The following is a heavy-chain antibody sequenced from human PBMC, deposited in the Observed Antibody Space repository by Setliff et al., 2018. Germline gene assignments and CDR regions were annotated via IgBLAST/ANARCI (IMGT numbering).Heavy chain of an antibody. V-gene: IGHV1-18*01. Sequence: ASVEVSCKASGFTFKTYSFSWIRQAPGPGREWVGWVNGYNGNTIYAQHFQGRVTMTTDASTNTAYMELRRLGSDDTAVYYCATFRGYTYGYDYWGQGTLVTVSS. J-gene: IGHJ4*02. CDR3: ATFRGYTYGYDY. CDR2: VNGYNGNT. D-gene: IGHD5-18*01. CDR1: GFTFKTYS.